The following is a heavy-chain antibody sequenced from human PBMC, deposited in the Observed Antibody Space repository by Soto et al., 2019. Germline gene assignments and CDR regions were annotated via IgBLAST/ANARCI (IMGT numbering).Heavy chain of an antibody. J-gene: IGHJ4*02. Sequence: GGSLRLCCAASGVTFSKYAMTWALQEPGKGLEWVSAISSNGAGTYYVDSVKGRFTVSRDNSKNTLYLQMHSLRAEDTAVYYCAKDXVPNDSSGYYSILTDSWGQGTVVTVS. CDR3: AKDXVPNDSSGYYSILTDS. D-gene: IGHD3-22*01. V-gene: IGHV3-23*01. CDR1: GVTFSKYA. CDR2: ISSNGAGT.